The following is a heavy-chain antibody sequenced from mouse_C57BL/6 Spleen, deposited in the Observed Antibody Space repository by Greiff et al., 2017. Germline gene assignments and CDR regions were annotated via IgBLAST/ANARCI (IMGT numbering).Heavy chain of an antibody. J-gene: IGHJ2*01. CDR2: IRSKSNNYAT. V-gene: IGHV10-1*01. Sequence: EVKLVESGGGLVQPKGSLKLSCAASGFSFNTYAMNWVRQAPGKGLEWVARIRSKSNNYATYYADSVKDRFTISRDDSESMLYLQMNNLKTEDTAMYDCVREDYYGRSYYFDYWGQGTTLTVSS. D-gene: IGHD1-1*01. CDR3: VREDYYGRSYYFDY. CDR1: GFSFNTYA.